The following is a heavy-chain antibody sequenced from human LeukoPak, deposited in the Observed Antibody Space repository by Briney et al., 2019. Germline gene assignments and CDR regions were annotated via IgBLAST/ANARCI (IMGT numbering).Heavy chain of an antibody. CDR1: GFRFDSFY. CDR3: ARSLIVASEDY. J-gene: IGHJ4*02. D-gene: IGHD3-22*01. Sequence: PGGSLRVSCAASGFRFDSFYMGWIRQVPGKGLDYIALISASGAVPYYAESVEGRFTISRDNAKNSVSLQMNSLSADDTAIYYCARSLIVASEDYWGQGTQVIVSS. CDR2: ISASGAVP. V-gene: IGHV3-11*04.